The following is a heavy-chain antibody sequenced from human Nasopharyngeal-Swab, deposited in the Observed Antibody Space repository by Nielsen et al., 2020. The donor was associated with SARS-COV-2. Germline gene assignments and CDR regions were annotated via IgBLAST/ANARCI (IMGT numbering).Heavy chain of an antibody. J-gene: IGHJ4*02. CDR1: GFSLSTSKVG. CDR2: LYWDDDN. V-gene: IGHV2-5*02. Sequence: SGATLVKPSQTLTLTCTFSGFSLSTSKVGVSWVRQLPGKALEWLALLYWDDDNRYNPPLKNRITITRDTSKNQVVLTMTNMDPVDTATYYCVHSTGWRLDYWGQGTLVTVSS. D-gene: IGHD6-19*01. CDR3: VHSTGWRLDY.